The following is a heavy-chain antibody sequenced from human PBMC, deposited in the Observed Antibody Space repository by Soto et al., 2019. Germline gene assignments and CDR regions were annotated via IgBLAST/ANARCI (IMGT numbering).Heavy chain of an antibody. CDR3: ARGVSAGVDY. V-gene: IGHV1-8*01. Sequence: QVQLVQSGAEVKKPGASVKVSCKASGYTFTSYDINWVRQTAGQGLEWMGWMEPSTGRTGYAQKFQGRVTMTRDTSINTAYMGLTTLTSDDTAFYYCARGVSAGVDYWGQGTLVTVSS. CDR2: MEPSTGRT. CDR1: GYTFTSYD. J-gene: IGHJ4*02. D-gene: IGHD1-26*01.